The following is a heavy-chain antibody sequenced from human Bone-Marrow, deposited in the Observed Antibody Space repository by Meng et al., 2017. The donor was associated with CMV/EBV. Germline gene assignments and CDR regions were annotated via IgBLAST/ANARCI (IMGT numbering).Heavy chain of an antibody. V-gene: IGHV1-69*05. Sequence: SVKVSCKASGGTFSSYAISWVRQAPGQGLEWMGGIIPIFGTANYAQKFQGRVTITTDESTSTAYMGLSSLRSEDTAVYYCARGDSYYYDSSGYYPFDYWGQGTLVTVSS. CDR1: GGTFSSYA. CDR3: ARGDSYYYDSSGYYPFDY. J-gene: IGHJ4*02. D-gene: IGHD3-22*01. CDR2: IIPIFGTA.